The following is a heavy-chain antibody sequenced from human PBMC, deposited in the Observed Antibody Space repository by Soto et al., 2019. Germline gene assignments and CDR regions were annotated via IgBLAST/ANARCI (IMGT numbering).Heavy chain of an antibody. CDR2: IGGNSGTT. Sequence: ASVKVSCKTSGYTFTTNGINWMRQAPGQGLEWMGWIGGNSGTTNYAQKFQGRVTMTTDTSTSTTYMEMRSLRSDDTAVYYCARGGYYESADYWGQGTLFTVSS. J-gene: IGHJ4*02. CDR1: GYTFTTNG. D-gene: IGHD3-22*01. V-gene: IGHV1-18*04. CDR3: ARGGYYESADY.